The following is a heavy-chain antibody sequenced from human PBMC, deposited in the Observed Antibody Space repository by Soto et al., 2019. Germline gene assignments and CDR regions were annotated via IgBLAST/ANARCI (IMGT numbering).Heavy chain of an antibody. J-gene: IGHJ4*02. V-gene: IGHV3-23*01. Sequence: RLSCAASGFTVSSNYMSWVRQAPGKGLEWVSSISGSGDTAYYADSVKGRFTISRDNSKNTLYLQMNSLRAEDTAVYYCARDLDVDTAFYWGQGTLVTVSS. D-gene: IGHD5-18*01. CDR2: ISGSGDTA. CDR3: ARDLDVDTAFY. CDR1: GFTVSSNY.